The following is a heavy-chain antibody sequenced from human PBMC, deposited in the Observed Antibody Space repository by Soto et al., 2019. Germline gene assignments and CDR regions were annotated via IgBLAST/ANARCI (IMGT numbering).Heavy chain of an antibody. Sequence: QLQLQESGSGLVKPSQTLSLTCAVSGGSISSGGYSWSWIRQPPGKGLEWIGYIYHSGSTYYNPSLKSRVSISVDRPKNQFSLKLSSVTAADTAVDYCAAGGGLPRYYWGQGALVTISS. J-gene: IGHJ4*02. V-gene: IGHV4-30-2*01. CDR2: IYHSGST. CDR1: GGSISSGGYS. CDR3: AAGGGLPRYY. D-gene: IGHD5-12*01.